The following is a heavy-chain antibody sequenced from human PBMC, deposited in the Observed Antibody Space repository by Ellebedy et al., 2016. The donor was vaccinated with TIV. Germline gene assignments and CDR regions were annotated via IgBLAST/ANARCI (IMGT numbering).Heavy chain of an antibody. Sequence: ASVKVSCXASGYTFTSYGISWVRQAPGQGLEWMGWISAYNGNTNYAQKLQGRVTMTTDTSTSTAYMELRSLRSDDTAVYYCASIAAAGSFGYWGQGTLVTVSS. J-gene: IGHJ4*02. CDR2: ISAYNGNT. V-gene: IGHV1-18*01. CDR3: ASIAAAGSFGY. D-gene: IGHD6-13*01. CDR1: GYTFTSYG.